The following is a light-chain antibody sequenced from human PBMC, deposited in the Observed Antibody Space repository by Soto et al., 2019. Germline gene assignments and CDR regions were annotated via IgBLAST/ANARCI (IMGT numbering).Light chain of an antibody. CDR2: DAS. V-gene: IGKV3-11*01. CDR1: QSVSSY. Sequence: ETVLTQSPATLSLSPGETVTLSCRASQSVSSYIAWYQHKPGQAPRLLIYDASKRATGIPARFSGSGSGTDFTLTISSLDPEDFAVYYCQHRSNWPITFGPGTKVDIK. J-gene: IGKJ3*01. CDR3: QHRSNWPIT.